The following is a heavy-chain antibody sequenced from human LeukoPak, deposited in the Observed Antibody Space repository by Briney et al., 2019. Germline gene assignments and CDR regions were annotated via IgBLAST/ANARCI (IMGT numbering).Heavy chain of an antibody. J-gene: IGHJ6*03. CDR2: IYTSGST. Sequence: SETLSPTCTVSGGSISSYYWSWIRQPAGKGLEWIGRIYTSGSTNYNPSLKSRDTMSVDTSKNQFSLKLSSVTAADTAVYYCARGVRYCTNGVCSMYYYYYYMDVWGKGTTVTVSS. V-gene: IGHV4-4*07. CDR3: ARGVRYCTNGVCSMYYYYYYMDV. D-gene: IGHD2-8*01. CDR1: GGSISSYY.